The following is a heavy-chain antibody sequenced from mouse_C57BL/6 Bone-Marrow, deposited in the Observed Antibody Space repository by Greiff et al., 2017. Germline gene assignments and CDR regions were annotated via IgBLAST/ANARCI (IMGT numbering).Heavy chain of an antibody. D-gene: IGHD1-1*01. Sequence: QVQLQQPGAELVRPGSSVKLSCKASGYTFTSYWMHWVKQRPIQGLEWIGNIDPSDSETHYNQKFKDKATLTVDKSSSTAYMQLSSLTSEDSAVYYCARGDYYGSSYWYCDVWGTGTTVTVSS. CDR2: IDPSDSET. J-gene: IGHJ1*03. CDR3: ARGDYYGSSYWYCDV. CDR1: GYTFTSYW. V-gene: IGHV1-52*01.